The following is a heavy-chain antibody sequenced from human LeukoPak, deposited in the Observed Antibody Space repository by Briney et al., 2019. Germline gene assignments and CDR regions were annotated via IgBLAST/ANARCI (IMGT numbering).Heavy chain of an antibody. CDR3: ARVRSSWSRTNYYYYGIDG. V-gene: IGHV3-33*01. Sequence: GRSLRRACAASGFTFSSYGMHWVRQAPGKGLGWVAVIWYDGSNKYYADSVKGRFTISRDKTKNTLYLQMNRLRAEDTAVHYCARVRSSWSRTNYYYYGIDGWGQGTTVTVSS. J-gene: IGHJ6*01. D-gene: IGHD6-13*01. CDR2: IWYDGSNK. CDR1: GFTFSSYG.